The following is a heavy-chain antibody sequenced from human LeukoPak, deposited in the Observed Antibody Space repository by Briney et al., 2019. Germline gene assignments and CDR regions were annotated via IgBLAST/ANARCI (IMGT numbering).Heavy chain of an antibody. CDR1: GFTFSSNA. CDR2: ITGDTGST. J-gene: IGHJ4*02. V-gene: IGHV3-23*01. D-gene: IGHD3-10*01. CDR3: AKDAVAPGSGGDYFDY. Sequence: PGGSLRPSCAASGFTFSSNAMSWVRQAPGKGLEWDSVITGDTGSTYYADSVKGRFTISRDNSKNTLSLQMNSLRAEDTAVYYCAKDAVAPGSGGDYFDYWGQGTLVTVSS.